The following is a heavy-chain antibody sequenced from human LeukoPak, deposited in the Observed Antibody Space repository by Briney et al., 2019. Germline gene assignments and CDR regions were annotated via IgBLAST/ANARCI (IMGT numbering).Heavy chain of an antibody. Sequence: GGSVRLSCAASGFTFSSYSMNWVRQAPGKGLEWVSSISSSSNSIYYADSVKGRFTISRDNAKNSLYLQMNSLRAEDTAVYYCARAICSSTSCYRNDYWGQGTLVTVSS. CDR2: ISSSSNSI. D-gene: IGHD2-2*02. CDR3: ARAICSSTSCYRNDY. CDR1: GFTFSSYS. V-gene: IGHV3-21*01. J-gene: IGHJ4*02.